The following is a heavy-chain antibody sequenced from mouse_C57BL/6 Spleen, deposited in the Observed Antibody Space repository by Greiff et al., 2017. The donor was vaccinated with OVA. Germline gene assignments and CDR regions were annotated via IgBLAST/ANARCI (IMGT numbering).Heavy chain of an antibody. CDR3: ARDSNYAMVY. CDR2: INPYNGGT. Sequence: EVQLQQSGPVLVKPGASVKMSCKASGYTFTDYYMNWVKQSHGKSLEWIGVINPYNGGTSYNQKFKGKATLTVDKSSSTAYMELNSLTSEDSAVYYCARDSNYAMVYGGQGTSVTVSS. V-gene: IGHV1-19*01. D-gene: IGHD2-5*01. J-gene: IGHJ4*01. CDR1: GYTFTDYY.